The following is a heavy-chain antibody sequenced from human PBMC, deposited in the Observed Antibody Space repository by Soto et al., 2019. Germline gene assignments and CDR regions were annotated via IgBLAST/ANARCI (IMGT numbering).Heavy chain of an antibody. J-gene: IGHJ4*02. Sequence: PSETLSPTCTVSGGSISSGGYYWSWIRQHPGKGLEWIGYIYYSGSTYYNPSLKSRVTISVDTSKNQFSLKLSSVTAADTAVYYCARDRDSSGTFDYWGQGTLVTVSS. V-gene: IGHV4-31*03. CDR1: GGSISSGGYY. CDR3: ARDRDSSGTFDY. D-gene: IGHD6-19*01. CDR2: IYYSGST.